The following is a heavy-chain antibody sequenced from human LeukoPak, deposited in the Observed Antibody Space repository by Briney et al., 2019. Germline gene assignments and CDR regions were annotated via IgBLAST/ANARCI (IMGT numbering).Heavy chain of an antibody. Sequence: GASVKVSCKASGYTFTSYYMHWVRQAPGQGLEWMGIINPSGGSTGYAQKFQGRVTMTRDTSTSTVYMELSSLRSEDTAVYYCARDFAYYYDSSGYYWGYWGQGTPVTVSS. CDR1: GYTFTSYY. D-gene: IGHD3-22*01. V-gene: IGHV1-46*01. J-gene: IGHJ4*02. CDR2: INPSGGST. CDR3: ARDFAYYYDSSGYYWGY.